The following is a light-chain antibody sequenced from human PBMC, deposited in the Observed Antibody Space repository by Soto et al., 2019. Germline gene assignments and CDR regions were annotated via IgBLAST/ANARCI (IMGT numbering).Light chain of an antibody. J-gene: IGKJ4*01. CDR3: QHSYSSPRLT. CDR1: QSIATY. V-gene: IGKV1-39*01. CDR2: AAS. Sequence: DILMTQSPSSLSASVGDRVTITCRASQSIATYLHWYQQKPGKAPKLLIYAASSLQSGVPLRFSGSGSGTDFTLTISSLQPEDFATYYCQHSYSSPRLTFGGGTMVDIK.